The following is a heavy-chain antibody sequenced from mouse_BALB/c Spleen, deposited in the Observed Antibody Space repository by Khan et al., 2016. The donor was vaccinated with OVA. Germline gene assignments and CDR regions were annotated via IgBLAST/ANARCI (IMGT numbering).Heavy chain of an antibody. V-gene: IGHV1S29*02. CDR3: VRSGYGSFAF. CDR2: FFPNSDDS. CDR1: GYTFTDYN. J-gene: IGHJ3*01. Sequence: VQLQQSGPEVVKPGASVKISCKASGYTFTDYNMDWVKQRHGKSLEWIGYFFPNSDDSGYNQKFKTKATLTVDISSNTAYMELRSLTSADSAVYYCVRSGYGSFAFWGQGTLVTVSA. D-gene: IGHD3-1*01.